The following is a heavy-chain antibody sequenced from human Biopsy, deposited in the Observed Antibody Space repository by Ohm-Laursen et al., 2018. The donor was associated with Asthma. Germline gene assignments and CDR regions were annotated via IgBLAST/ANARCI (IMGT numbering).Heavy chain of an antibody. Sequence: SSVKVSCKTSGYTFNSAGITWVRQAPGQGLEWMGWISVYNGNTKVAQKLQDRVTMITDTSTNTAYMELRSLRSDDTAVYFCARAVDYSHYYGIDVWGQGTTVTAS. CDR1: GYTFNSAG. V-gene: IGHV1-18*01. CDR2: ISVYNGNT. CDR3: ARAVDYSHYYGIDV. D-gene: IGHD3-10*01. J-gene: IGHJ6*02.